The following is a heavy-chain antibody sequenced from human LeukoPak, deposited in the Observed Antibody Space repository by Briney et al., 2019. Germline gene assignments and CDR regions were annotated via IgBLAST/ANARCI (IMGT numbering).Heavy chain of an antibody. Sequence: GGSLRLSCAASGFTFSSYAMNWVRQAPGKGMEWVAGISMGDITFHGGSVKCRYTISRDKSKDTLYLQMNSLRAEDRARYYCAKDASASPYCHCFNNWGQGTQVIVSS. CDR2: ISMGDIT. J-gene: IGHJ1*01. CDR3: AKDASASPYCHCFNN. V-gene: IGHV3-23*01. CDR1: GFTFSSYA. D-gene: IGHD2-21*01.